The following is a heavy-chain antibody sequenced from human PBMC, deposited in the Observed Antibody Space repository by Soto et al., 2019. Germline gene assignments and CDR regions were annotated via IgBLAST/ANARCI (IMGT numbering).Heavy chain of an antibody. CDR2: IYSGGST. CDR3: ARAGTSDLYCSGGSCYLVYFDY. CDR1: GFTVSSNY. Sequence: HPGGSLRLSCAASGFTVSSNYMSWVRQAPGKGLEWVSVIYSGGSTYYADSVKGRFTISRDNSKNTLYLQMNSLRAEDTAVYYCARAGTSDLYCSGGSCYLVYFDYWGQGTLVTVSS. V-gene: IGHV3-66*01. J-gene: IGHJ4*02. D-gene: IGHD2-15*01.